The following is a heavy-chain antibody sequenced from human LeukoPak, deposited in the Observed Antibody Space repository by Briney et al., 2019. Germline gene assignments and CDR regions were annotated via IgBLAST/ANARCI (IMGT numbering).Heavy chain of an antibody. CDR2: IRFDGSNK. CDR1: GFTFSSYG. CDR3: AKDMGVPDATATYYFDY. J-gene: IGHJ4*02. Sequence: GGSLRLSCAASGFTFSSYGMHWVRQAPGKGLEWVAFIRFDGSNKDYADSVKGRFTISRDNSKNTLYLQMSSLRAADTAVYYCAKDMGVPDATATYYFDYWGQGTLVTVSS. V-gene: IGHV3-30*02. D-gene: IGHD2-2*01.